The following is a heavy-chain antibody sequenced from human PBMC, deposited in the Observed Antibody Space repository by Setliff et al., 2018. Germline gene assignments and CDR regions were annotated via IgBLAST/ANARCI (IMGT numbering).Heavy chain of an antibody. Sequence: GESLKISCKGSGYSFTSYWIGWVRQMPGKGLEWMGMIYPDDSDTKYHPSFQGQVTISADKSISTAYLQWSSLKASDTAMYYCAGFAVPAAIQDDAFDIWGQGTMVTVSS. CDR3: AGFAVPAAIQDDAFDI. V-gene: IGHV5-51*01. D-gene: IGHD2-2*01. J-gene: IGHJ3*02. CDR1: GYSFTSYW. CDR2: IYPDDSDT.